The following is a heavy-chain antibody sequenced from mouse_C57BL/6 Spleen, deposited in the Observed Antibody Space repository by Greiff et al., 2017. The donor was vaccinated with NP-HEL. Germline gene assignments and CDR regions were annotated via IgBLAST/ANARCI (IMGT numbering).Heavy chain of an antibody. D-gene: IGHD1-1*01. V-gene: IGHV1-74*01. CDR2: IHPSDSDT. J-gene: IGHJ4*01. CDR1: GYTFTSYW. Sequence: QVQLQQSGAELVKPGASVKVSCKASGYTFTSYWMHWVKQRPGQGLEWIGRIHPSDSDTNYNQKFKGKATLTVANSSSTAYIQLSSLTSEDTAVSYCAIYEGLSTVVDYSAMDYWGQGTSDTVSP. CDR3: AIYEGLSTVVDYSAMDY.